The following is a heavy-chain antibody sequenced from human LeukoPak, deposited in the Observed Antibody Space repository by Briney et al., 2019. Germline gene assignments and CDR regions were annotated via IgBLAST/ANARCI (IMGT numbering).Heavy chain of an antibody. Sequence: SETLSLTCTVSGGSISSYYWSWIRQPAGKGLEWIGRIYTSGSTNYNPSLKSRVTMSVDTSKNQFSLKLSSVTAADTAVYYCAKYYGSGSTNWYFDLWGRGTLVTVSS. CDR3: AKYYGSGSTNWYFDL. V-gene: IGHV4-4*07. CDR1: GGSISSYY. D-gene: IGHD3-10*01. CDR2: IYTSGST. J-gene: IGHJ2*01.